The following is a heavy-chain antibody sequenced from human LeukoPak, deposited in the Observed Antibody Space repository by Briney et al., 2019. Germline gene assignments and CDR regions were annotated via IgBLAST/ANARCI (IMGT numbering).Heavy chain of an antibody. D-gene: IGHD2-2*01. CDR2: INAGNGNT. CDR3: ARAGYCSSTSCYAGWFDP. CDR1: GYTFTSYA. V-gene: IGHV1-3*01. J-gene: IGHJ5*02. Sequence: ASVKVSCKASGYTFTSYAMHWVRQAPGQRLEWMGWINAGNGNTKYSQKFQGRVTITRDTSASTAYMEPSSLRSEDRAVYYCARAGYCSSTSCYAGWFDPWGQGTLVTVSS.